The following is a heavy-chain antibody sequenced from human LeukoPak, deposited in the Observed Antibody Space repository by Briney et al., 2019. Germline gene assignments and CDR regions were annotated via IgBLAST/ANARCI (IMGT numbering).Heavy chain of an antibody. Sequence: PSETLSLTCTVSGGSISSSSYYWGWIRQPPGRGLEWIGSIYYSGSTYYNPSLKSRVTISVDTSKNQFSLKLSSVTAADTAVYYCARAMGAIDYWGQGTLVTVSS. V-gene: IGHV4-39*01. CDR1: GGSISSSSYY. J-gene: IGHJ4*02. D-gene: IGHD1-26*01. CDR3: ARAMGAIDY. CDR2: IYYSGST.